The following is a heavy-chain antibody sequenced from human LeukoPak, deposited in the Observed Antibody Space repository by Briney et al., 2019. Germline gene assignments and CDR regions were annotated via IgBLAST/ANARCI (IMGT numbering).Heavy chain of an antibody. V-gene: IGHV4-34*01. CDR1: GGSFSGYY. J-gene: IGHJ4*02. Sequence: PSETLSLTCAAYGGSFSGYYWSWIRQPPGKGLEWIGEINHSGSTNYNPSLKSRVTISVDTSKNQFSLKLSSVTAADTAVYYCARAVAGTLMTIDYWGQGTLVTVSS. CDR2: INHSGST. CDR3: ARAVAGTLMTIDY. D-gene: IGHD6-19*01.